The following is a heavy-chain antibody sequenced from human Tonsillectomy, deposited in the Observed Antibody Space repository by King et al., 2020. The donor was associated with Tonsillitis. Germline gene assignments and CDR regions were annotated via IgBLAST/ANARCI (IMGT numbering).Heavy chain of an antibody. CDR1: GYTFTGYY. CDR2: INPNSGGT. V-gene: IGHV1-2*02. Sequence: QLVQSGAEVKKPGASVKVSCKASGYTFTGYYIHWVRQAPGQGLEWMGWINPNSGGTNYAQKFQGRVTMTRDTSISTAYMELSRLRSDDTAVYYCARDVGGYSYGLFNYWGQGTLVTVSS. J-gene: IGHJ4*02. D-gene: IGHD5-18*01. CDR3: ARDVGGYSYGLFNY.